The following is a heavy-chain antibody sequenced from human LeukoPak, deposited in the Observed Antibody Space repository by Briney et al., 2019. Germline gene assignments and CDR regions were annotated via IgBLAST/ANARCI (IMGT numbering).Heavy chain of an antibody. CDR2: IYYSGST. D-gene: IGHD3-16*01. Sequence: SETLSLTCTVSGGSISSYYWSWIRQPPGKGLEWIGYIYYSGSTNYNPSLKSRVTIQVDTSKNQFSLKLSSVTPADTAVYYCARDSDYVCDYWGQGTLVTVSS. V-gene: IGHV4-59*01. CDR1: GGSISSYY. J-gene: IGHJ4*02. CDR3: ARDSDYVCDY.